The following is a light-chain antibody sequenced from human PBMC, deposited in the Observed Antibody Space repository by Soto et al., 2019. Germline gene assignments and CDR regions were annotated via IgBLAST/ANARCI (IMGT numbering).Light chain of an antibody. CDR1: QDILNY. Sequence: AVLLTQSPSSFSASTGDRATITSRASQDILNYLAWYQQVPGKAPKLLLYAASILQTGVPSRFSGSGSGTDFTLTIDGLQSEDFATYFCQHYYNYPWTFGQGTTVE. CDR2: AAS. V-gene: IGKV1-8*01. CDR3: QHYYNYPWT. J-gene: IGKJ1*01.